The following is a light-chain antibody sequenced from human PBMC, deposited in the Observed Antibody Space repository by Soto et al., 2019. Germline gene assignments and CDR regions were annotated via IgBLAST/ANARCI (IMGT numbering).Light chain of an antibody. CDR2: GAS. CDR3: QHYDSALWT. Sequence: EIVLTQSPGTLSLSPGERAILSCRASQSINRNNFAWYQQKPGQAPRLLIYGASSRATGIPDRFSGSGARTDFPLTISRVEPEDFAVYYCQHYDSALWTFGQGTKVEIK. V-gene: IGKV3-20*01. J-gene: IGKJ1*01. CDR1: QSINRNN.